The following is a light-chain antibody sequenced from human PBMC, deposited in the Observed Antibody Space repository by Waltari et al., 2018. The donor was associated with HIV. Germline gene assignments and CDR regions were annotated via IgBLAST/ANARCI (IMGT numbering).Light chain of an antibody. Sequence: QSVLTPPPSASGTPGQRVTIPCSGSNSQVGISYDYWYQQRPGTKRKLVIYGINQRPAGVPDRFAGSKSGTSVSLVISGIRSEDEADYYCAAWDYSLSGWVFGGGTKLTVL. CDR2: GIN. CDR3: AAWDYSLSGWV. V-gene: IGLV1-47*01. J-gene: IGLJ3*02. CDR1: NSQVGISY.